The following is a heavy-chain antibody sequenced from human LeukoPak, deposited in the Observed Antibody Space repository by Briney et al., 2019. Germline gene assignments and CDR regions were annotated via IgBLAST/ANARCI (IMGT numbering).Heavy chain of an antibody. Sequence: PGGSLRLSCAASGFTFSSYAMTWVRQAPGKGLEWVSVIIASGSSTYYADSVKGRFTISRDNSKNTLYLQMNSLRGEDTAVYYCAKGGSPSCYSSSGYWGQGTLVTVSS. CDR1: GFTFSSYA. D-gene: IGHD2-2*01. J-gene: IGHJ4*02. CDR2: IIASGSST. CDR3: AKGGSPSCYSSSGY. V-gene: IGHV3-23*01.